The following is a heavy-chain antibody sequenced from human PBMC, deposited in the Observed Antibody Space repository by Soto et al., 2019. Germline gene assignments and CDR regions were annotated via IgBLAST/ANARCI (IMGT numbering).Heavy chain of an antibody. CDR2: IYTRGST. CDR1: GGSISSYY. D-gene: IGHD4-17*01. V-gene: IGHV4-4*07. CDR3: ARDDYGEKGDY. Sequence: QVQLQESGPGLVKPSETLSLTCTVSGGSISSYYWSWIPQPAGKGLEWVGRIYTRGSTNSNPSLKSRVTLSADTSKRLFSLKLSSATAADTAVYYCARDDYGEKGDYWGQGTLVTVSS. J-gene: IGHJ4*02.